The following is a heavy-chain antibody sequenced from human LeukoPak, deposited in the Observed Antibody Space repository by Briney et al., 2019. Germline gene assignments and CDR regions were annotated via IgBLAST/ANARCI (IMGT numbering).Heavy chain of an antibody. Sequence: GESLKISCKGSGYTFTGYYMHWVRQAPGQGLEWMGRINPNSGGTNYAQKFQGRVTMTRDTSISTAYMELSRLRSDDTAVYYCARPYYYDSSGYYEYFQHWGQGTLVTVSS. CDR3: ARPYYYDSSGYYEYFQH. V-gene: IGHV1-2*06. CDR2: INPNSGGT. D-gene: IGHD3-22*01. CDR1: GYTFTGYY. J-gene: IGHJ1*01.